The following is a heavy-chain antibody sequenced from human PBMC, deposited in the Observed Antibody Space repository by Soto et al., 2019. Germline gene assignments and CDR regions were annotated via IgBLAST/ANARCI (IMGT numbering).Heavy chain of an antibody. CDR2: ISSRSSTI. J-gene: IGHJ6*02. CDR3: AKSVRSFYYYYGMDV. V-gene: IGHV3-48*04. Sequence: GGSLRLSCAASGFSFSTYNMNWVRQAPGRGLEWVSYISSRSSTIYHADSVKGRFTISRDNAKNSLYLQMNSLRAEDTAVYYCAKSVRSFYYYYGMDVWGQGTTVTVSS. D-gene: IGHD3-16*02. CDR1: GFSFSTYN.